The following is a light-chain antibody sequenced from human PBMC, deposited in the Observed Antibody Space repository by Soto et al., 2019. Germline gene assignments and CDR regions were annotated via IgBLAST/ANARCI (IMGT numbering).Light chain of an antibody. J-gene: IGKJ2*04. CDR1: QSISSY. CDR2: AAS. CDR3: QQSYSTPLCS. Sequence: DIQMTQSPSSLSASVGDRVTITCRASQSISSYLNWYQQKPGKAPKLLIYAASSLQSGVPSRFSGSGSGTDFTLTISSLQPEYFATYYCQQSYSTPLCSFGQWTKLEIK. V-gene: IGKV1-39*01.